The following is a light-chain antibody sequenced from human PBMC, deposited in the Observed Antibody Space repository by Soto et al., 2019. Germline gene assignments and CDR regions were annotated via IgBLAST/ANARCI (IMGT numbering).Light chain of an antibody. Sequence: QSALTQPASVSGSPGQSITISCTGTSSDVGSYQLVSWYKQHPGKAPKLMIFEGSKRPSGVSSRFSGSKSGNTASLTISGLQAEDEADYYCCSYAGSGTWVFGGGTQLTVL. CDR1: SSDVGSYQL. V-gene: IGLV2-23*01. J-gene: IGLJ3*02. CDR3: CSYAGSGTWV. CDR2: EGS.